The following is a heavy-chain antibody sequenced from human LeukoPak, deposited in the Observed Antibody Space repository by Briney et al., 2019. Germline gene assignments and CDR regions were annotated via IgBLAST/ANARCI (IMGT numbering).Heavy chain of an antibody. D-gene: IGHD3-9*01. CDR3: ARPYDILTGYYY. J-gene: IGHJ4*02. CDR2: IYYSGST. V-gene: IGHV4-39*01. CDR1: GGSISSSSYY. Sequence: SETLSLTCTVSGGSISSSSYYWGWIRQPPGKGLEWIGSIYYSGSTYYNPSLKSRVTISVDTSKNQFSLKLSFVTAADTAVYYCARPYDILTGYYYWGQGTLVTVSS.